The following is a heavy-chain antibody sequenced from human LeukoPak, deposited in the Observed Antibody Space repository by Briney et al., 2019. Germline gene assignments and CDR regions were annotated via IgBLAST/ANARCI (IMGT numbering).Heavy chain of an antibody. Sequence: SETLSLTCAVSGGSISSYYWSWIRQPPGKGLEWIGYIYYSGSTNYNPSLKSRVTISVDTSKNQFSLKLSSVTAADTAVYYCARAIGYYDSTSYNWFDPWGQGTLVTVSS. CDR1: GGSISSYY. V-gene: IGHV4-59*01. CDR2: IYYSGST. J-gene: IGHJ5*02. CDR3: ARAIGYYDSTSYNWFDP. D-gene: IGHD3-22*01.